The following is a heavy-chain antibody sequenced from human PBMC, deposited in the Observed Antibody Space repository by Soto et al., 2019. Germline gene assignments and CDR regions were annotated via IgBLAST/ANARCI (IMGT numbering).Heavy chain of an antibody. CDR2: VSYDGSKQ. V-gene: IGHV3-30-3*01. CDR3: ARDRVYYYHYSGYYNFDY. Sequence: QVQLVEAGGGLVQPGRSLRVSCAASGFTFSNYAMHWVRQAPGKGLEWVAGVSYDGSKQCYADSVEGRFTISRDSSQSTLYLHMDNLRDAFSAGYYCARDRVYYYHYSGYYNFDYWGQGTLVTVSS. J-gene: IGHJ4*02. D-gene: IGHD3-22*01. CDR1: GFTFSNYA.